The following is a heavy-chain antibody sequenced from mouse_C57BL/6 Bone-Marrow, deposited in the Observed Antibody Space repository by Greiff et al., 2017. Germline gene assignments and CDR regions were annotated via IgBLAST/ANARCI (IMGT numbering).Heavy chain of an antibody. CDR2: IYPGNSDT. CDR1: GYKFNSYW. V-gene: IGHV1-5*01. CDR3: TRDYGRSPFAY. D-gene: IGHD1-1*01. Sequence: VQLQQSGPVLARPGASVKMSCKTSGYKFNSYWMHWVKQRPGQGLEWIGAIYPGNSDTSYNQKFKGKANLTAVTSASTAYMELSSLTHEDSAVYYCTRDYGRSPFAYWGQGTLVTVSA. J-gene: IGHJ3*01.